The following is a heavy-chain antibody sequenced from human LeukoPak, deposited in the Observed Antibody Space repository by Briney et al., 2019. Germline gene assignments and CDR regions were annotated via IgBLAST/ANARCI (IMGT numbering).Heavy chain of an antibody. CDR2: IYYSGST. J-gene: IGHJ3*02. Sequence: SETLSLTCTVSGGSISSYYWSWIRQPPGKGLEWIGYIYYSGSTNYNPSLKSRVTISVDTSKNQFSLKLSSVTAADTAVYYCARGVYGSGRRRSDALDIWGQGTMVTVSS. CDR3: ARGVYGSGRRRSDALDI. V-gene: IGHV4-59*01. D-gene: IGHD3-10*01. CDR1: GGSISSYY.